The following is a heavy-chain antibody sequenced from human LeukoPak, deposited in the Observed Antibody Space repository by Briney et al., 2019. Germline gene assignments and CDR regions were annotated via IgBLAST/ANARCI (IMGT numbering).Heavy chain of an antibody. CDR3: ARDRDGSGWVELDY. CDR2: IKQDGSDK. D-gene: IGHD6-19*01. J-gene: IGHJ4*02. V-gene: IGHV3-7*01. CDR1: GFTFSNYW. Sequence: GGSLRLSCAASGFTFSNYWMSWVRQAPGKGLEWVASIKQDGSDKYYVNSVRGRFTISRDNVDNSLYLQMNSLRAEDTAVYYCARDRDGSGWVELDYWGQGTLVTVSS.